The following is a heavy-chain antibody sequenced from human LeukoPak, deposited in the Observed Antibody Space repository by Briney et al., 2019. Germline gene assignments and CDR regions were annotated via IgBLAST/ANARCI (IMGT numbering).Heavy chain of an antibody. CDR3: ARLDCTGDGCYNH. V-gene: IGHV4-59*08. CDR2: VSSDGTT. D-gene: IGHD2-8*02. J-gene: IGHJ4*02. CDR1: GDSVTIYY. Sequence: PSETLSLTCSVSGDSVTIYYWSWIRQPPGKGLEGIGYVSSDGTTNYTPSLRSRVIMSVDTAKNHISLSLTSLTAADTAIYYCARLDCTGDGCYNHWGQGTLVTVSS.